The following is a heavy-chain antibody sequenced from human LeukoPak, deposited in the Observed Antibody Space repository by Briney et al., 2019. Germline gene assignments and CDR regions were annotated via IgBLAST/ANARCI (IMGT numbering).Heavy chain of an antibody. D-gene: IGHD4-17*01. CDR2: IRYDGSKK. V-gene: IGHV3-30*02. CDR3: ARMTTGSHYYYMDV. J-gene: IGHJ6*03. CDR1: GFTFRSYG. Sequence: GGSLRLSCAASGFTFRSYGMHWVRQAPGKGLEWVTFIRYDGSKKYYADSVKGRFTISRDNSKNTLYLQMNSLRAEDTAVYYCARMTTGSHYYYMDVWGKGTTVTVSS.